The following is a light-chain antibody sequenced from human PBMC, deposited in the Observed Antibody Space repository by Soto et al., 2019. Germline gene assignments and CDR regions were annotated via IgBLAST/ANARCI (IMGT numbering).Light chain of an antibody. CDR3: QAYDYSLTASV. CDR1: SSNLGAGYD. J-gene: IGLJ3*02. CDR2: GNR. Sequence: QAVVTQPPSVSGAPGQRVTISCTGNSSNLGAGYDVHWYQQLPGAAPKLVIFGNRNRPSGVPERFSGSKSGTSASLAITGRQADDEADYYCQAYDYSLTASVFGGGTKLTVL. V-gene: IGLV1-40*01.